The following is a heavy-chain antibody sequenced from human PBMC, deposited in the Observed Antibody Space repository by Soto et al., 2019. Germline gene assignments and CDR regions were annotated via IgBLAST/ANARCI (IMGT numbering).Heavy chain of an antibody. CDR2: IYWDDDK. V-gene: IGHV2-5*02. CDR3: AHSPIVLMVYANSYFDY. D-gene: IGHD2-8*01. Sequence: QITLKESGPTLVKPTQTLTLTCTFSGFSLSTSGVGVGWIRQPPGKALEWLALIYWDDDKRYSQSLKSRLTITKVTSKNQVVLTMTNMDPVDTATYYCAHSPIVLMVYANSYFDYWGQGTLVTVSS. CDR1: GFSLSTSGVG. J-gene: IGHJ4*02.